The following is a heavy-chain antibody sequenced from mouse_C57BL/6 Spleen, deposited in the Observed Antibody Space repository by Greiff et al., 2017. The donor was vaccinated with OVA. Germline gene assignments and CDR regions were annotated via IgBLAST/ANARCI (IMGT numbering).Heavy chain of an antibody. V-gene: IGHV1-22*01. D-gene: IGHD1-1*01. J-gene: IGHJ4*01. CDR1: GYTFTDYT. CDR2: INPNNGGT. CDR3: ARLGGKGAMDY. Sequence: VQLKESGPELVKPGASVKMSCKASGYTFTDYTMHWVKQSHGKSLEWIGYINPNNGGTSYNQKFKGKATLTVNKSSSTAYMELRSLTSEDSAVYYCARLGGKGAMDYWGQGTSVTVSS.